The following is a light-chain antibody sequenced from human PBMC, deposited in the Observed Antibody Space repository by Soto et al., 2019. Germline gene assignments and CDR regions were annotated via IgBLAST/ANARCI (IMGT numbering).Light chain of an antibody. V-gene: IGKV3-20*01. Sequence: IVLTQSPGTLSLSPWERSTLSCRSSQSVSVNSLAWYQQKGGQAPRLLIYAASTRATGVPDRFSGTGSGTDFALTISRLETDDSAVYYCQQYGGSPFTFGPGTKVDIK. J-gene: IGKJ3*01. CDR3: QQYGGSPFT. CDR2: AAS. CDR1: QSVSVNS.